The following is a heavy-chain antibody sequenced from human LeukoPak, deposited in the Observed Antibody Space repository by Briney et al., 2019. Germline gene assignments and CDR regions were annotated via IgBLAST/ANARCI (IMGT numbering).Heavy chain of an antibody. D-gene: IGHD3-22*01. CDR3: SRRVHDDTSGYYPAPGYFDL. J-gene: IGHJ2*01. V-gene: IGHV4-59*08. CDR1: GGSMFSSY. Sequence: KASETLSLTCTVSGGSMFSSYWNWSRQSPGKGLEWIGHIYSTGITNYNPSLKGRGSMSIATSKNQFSLRLNSVTAADTAFYYWSRRVHDDTSGYYPAPGYFDLWGRGTLVTVSS. CDR2: IYSTGIT.